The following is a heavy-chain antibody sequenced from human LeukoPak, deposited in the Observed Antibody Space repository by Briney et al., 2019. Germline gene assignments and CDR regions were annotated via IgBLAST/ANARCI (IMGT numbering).Heavy chain of an antibody. CDR2: IYYSGST. V-gene: IGHV4-39*01. CDR1: GGSIRSYY. D-gene: IGHD6-19*01. J-gene: IGHJ4*02. Sequence: SETLSLTCTVSGGSIRSYYWSWIRQPPGKGLEWIGSIYYSGSTYYNPSLKSRVTISVDTSKNQFSLKLSSVTAADTAVYYCARRRLGWYSVDYWGQGTQVTVSS. CDR3: ARRRLGWYSVDY.